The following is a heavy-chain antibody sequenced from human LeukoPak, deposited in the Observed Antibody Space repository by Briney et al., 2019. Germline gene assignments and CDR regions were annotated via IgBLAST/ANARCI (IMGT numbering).Heavy chain of an antibody. CDR2: INPSGGTT. CDR3: ARFRIGPAES. CDR1: GYTFTTSY. Sequence: ASVKVSCKASGYTFTTSYIHWVRQAPGQGLEWMGMINPSGGTTIYPQNFQGRVTMTSDTSTSTVYMELRSLRSEDTAVYYCARFRIGPAESWGPGTLVTVSS. D-gene: IGHD2-2*01. V-gene: IGHV1-46*01. J-gene: IGHJ4*02.